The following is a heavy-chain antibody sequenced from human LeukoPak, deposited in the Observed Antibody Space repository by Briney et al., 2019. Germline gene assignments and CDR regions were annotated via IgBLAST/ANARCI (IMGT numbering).Heavy chain of an antibody. V-gene: IGHV3-20*01. Sequence: GGFLRLSCADSGFTIDDYGMCCVRQAPGKGLEWVSGINWNGGSTGYADSVKGRFTISRDNAKNSLYLQMNSLRAEDTAVSDCARGLSGYASSLGYWGQGTLVTVSA. CDR1: GFTIDDYG. J-gene: IGHJ4*02. CDR2: INWNGGST. CDR3: ARGLSGYASSLGY. D-gene: IGHD6-6*01.